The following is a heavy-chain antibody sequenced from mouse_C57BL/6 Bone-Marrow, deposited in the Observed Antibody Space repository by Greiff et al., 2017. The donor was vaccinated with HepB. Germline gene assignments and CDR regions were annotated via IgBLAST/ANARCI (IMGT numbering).Heavy chain of an antibody. D-gene: IGHD1-1*01. CDR1: GFTFSSYG. V-gene: IGHV5-6*01. J-gene: IGHJ2*01. CDR2: ISSGGSYT. CDR3: ARHGGDYYGKGGDY. Sequence: EVKLVESGGDLVKPGGSLKLSCAASGFTFSSYGMSWVRQTPDKRLEWVATISSGGSYTYYPDSVKGRFTISRDNAKNTLYLQMSSLTSEDTAMYYCARHGGDYYGKGGDYWGQGTTLTVSS.